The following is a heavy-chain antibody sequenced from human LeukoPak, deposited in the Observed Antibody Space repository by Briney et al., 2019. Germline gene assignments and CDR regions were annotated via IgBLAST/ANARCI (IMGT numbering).Heavy chain of an antibody. CDR3: ARSSSL. CDR2: INHSGST. Sequence: PSETLSLTCAVYGGSFSGYYWNWIRQPPGKGLEWIGEINHSGSTNYNPSLKSRVTISVDTSKNQFPLKLSSVTAADTAVYYCARSSSLWGQGTLVTVSS. D-gene: IGHD6-6*01. J-gene: IGHJ4*02. V-gene: IGHV4-34*01. CDR1: GGSFSGYY.